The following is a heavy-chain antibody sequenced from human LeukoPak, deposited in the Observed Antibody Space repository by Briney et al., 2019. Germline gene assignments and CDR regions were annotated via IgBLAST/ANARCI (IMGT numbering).Heavy chain of an antibody. CDR3: ASSRGWHVHDC. Sequence: KPSETLSLTRTVSGGAISRYQRGWIRQPAGKGLEWIGRIYTSGSTNYNPSLKSRVTMSVDTSKNQFSLKLSSVTAADTAVYYCASSRGWHVHDCWGQGTLVTVSS. CDR2: IYTSGST. D-gene: IGHD6-19*01. CDR1: GGAISRYQ. V-gene: IGHV4-4*07. J-gene: IGHJ4*02.